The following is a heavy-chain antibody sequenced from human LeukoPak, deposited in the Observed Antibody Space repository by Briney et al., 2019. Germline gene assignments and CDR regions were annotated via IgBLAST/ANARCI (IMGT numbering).Heavy chain of an antibody. CDR3: AKDASPTVATAYWYFDL. CDR2: ISYDGSKK. V-gene: IGHV3-30*18. CDR1: GFTVSSNY. Sequence: GGSLRLSCAASGFTVSSNYMSWVRQAPGKGLEWVAVISYDGSKKYYADSVKGRFTISRDNSKNTLYLQMNSLRAEDTAVYYCAKDASPTVATAYWYFDLWGRGTLVTVSS. D-gene: IGHD4-17*01. J-gene: IGHJ2*01.